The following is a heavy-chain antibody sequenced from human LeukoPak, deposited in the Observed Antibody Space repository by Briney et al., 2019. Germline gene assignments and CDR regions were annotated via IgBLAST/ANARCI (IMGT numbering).Heavy chain of an antibody. CDR3: ARSDSSSWHQLDY. Sequence: SETLSLTCTVSGGSISSGGYYWSWIRQRPGKGLEWIGYIYYSGSTYYNPSLKSRVTISVDTSKNQFSLKLSSVTAADTAVYYCARSDSSSWHQLDYWGQGTLVTVSS. V-gene: IGHV4-31*03. D-gene: IGHD6-13*01. J-gene: IGHJ4*02. CDR1: GGSISSGGYY. CDR2: IYYSGST.